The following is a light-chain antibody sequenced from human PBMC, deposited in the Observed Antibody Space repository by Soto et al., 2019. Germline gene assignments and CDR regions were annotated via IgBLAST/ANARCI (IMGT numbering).Light chain of an antibody. CDR2: GAS. J-gene: IGKJ5*01. CDR3: QQYHRASIT. V-gene: IGKV3-20*01. CDR1: QSVSSR. Sequence: EIVLTQSPGTLSLSPGERATLSCRASQSVSSRLAWYQHKPGQAPRLLISGASSRATGIPDRFSGSGSGTDFTLTISSLQPDDFATYYCQQYHRASITFGQGTRLEIK.